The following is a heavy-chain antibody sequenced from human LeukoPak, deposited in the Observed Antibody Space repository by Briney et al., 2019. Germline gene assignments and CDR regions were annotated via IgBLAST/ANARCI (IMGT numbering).Heavy chain of an antibody. CDR1: GYSFASYG. Sequence: ASVKVSCRASGYSFASYGISWVRQAPGQGLEWMGWLSVYNGNIKYAPKFQGRVSMTTDTSTNTAYMELRSLRSDDTAVFYCARDDAAVLWSVDTFDVWGQGTVVTVSS. V-gene: IGHV1-18*01. J-gene: IGHJ3*01. D-gene: IGHD2-21*01. CDR3: ARDDAAVLWSVDTFDV. CDR2: LSVYNGNI.